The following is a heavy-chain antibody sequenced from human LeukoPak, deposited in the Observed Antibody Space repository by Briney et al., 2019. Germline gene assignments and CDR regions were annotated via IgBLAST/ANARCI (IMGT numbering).Heavy chain of an antibody. J-gene: IGHJ4*02. CDR1: GGTFSSYA. V-gene: IGHV1-69*04. Sequence: SVKVSCKASGGTFSSYAISWVRQAPGQGLERMGRIIPILGIANYAQKFQGRVTITADKSTSTAYMELSNLRSEDTAVYYCARDLNLRGHYYDSSGYFLDDYWGQGTLVTVSS. CDR2: IIPILGIA. D-gene: IGHD3-22*01. CDR3: ARDLNLRGHYYDSSGYFLDDY.